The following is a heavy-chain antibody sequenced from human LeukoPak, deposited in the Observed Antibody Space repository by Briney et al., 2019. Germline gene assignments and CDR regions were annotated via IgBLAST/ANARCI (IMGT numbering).Heavy chain of an antibody. CDR3: ARGGTDYFDY. Sequence: SQTLSLTCTVSGGSIGSGGYYWSWIRQHPGKGLEWIGYIYYSGSTYYNPSLKSRVTISVDTSKNQFSLKLSSVTAADTAVYYCARGGTDYFDYWGQGTLVTVSS. CDR2: IYYSGST. V-gene: IGHV4-31*03. CDR1: GGSIGSGGYY. J-gene: IGHJ4*02. D-gene: IGHD3-16*01.